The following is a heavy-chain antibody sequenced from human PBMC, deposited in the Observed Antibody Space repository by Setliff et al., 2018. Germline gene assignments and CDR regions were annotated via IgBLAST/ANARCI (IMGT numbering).Heavy chain of an antibody. D-gene: IGHD5-12*01. CDR3: ARAMGWLQSGATFDI. CDR1: GGSISSYY. CDR2: IYYSGST. J-gene: IGHJ3*02. V-gene: IGHV4-59*01. Sequence: SETLSLTCTVSGGSISSYYWSWIRQPPGKGLEWIGYIYYSGSTNYNPSLKSRVTISVDTSKNQYSLKLSSVTAADTAVYYCARAMGWLQSGATFDIWGQGTMVTVSS.